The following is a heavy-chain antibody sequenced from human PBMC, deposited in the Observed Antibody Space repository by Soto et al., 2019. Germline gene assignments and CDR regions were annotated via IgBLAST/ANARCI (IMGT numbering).Heavy chain of an antibody. Sequence: ASVKVSCKASGYTFTSYGISWVRQAPGQGLEWMGWISAYNGNTNYAQKLQGRVTMTTDTSTSTAYMELRSLRSDVTAVYYCARDLELRITIFGVVTKYGMDVWGQGTTVTVSS. CDR3: ARDLELRITIFGVVTKYGMDV. CDR1: GYTFTSYG. J-gene: IGHJ6*02. D-gene: IGHD3-3*01. V-gene: IGHV1-18*04. CDR2: ISAYNGNT.